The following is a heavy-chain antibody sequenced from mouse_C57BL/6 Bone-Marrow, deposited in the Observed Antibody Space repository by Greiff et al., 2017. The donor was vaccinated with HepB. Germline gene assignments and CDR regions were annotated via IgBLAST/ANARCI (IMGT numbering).Heavy chain of an antibody. Sequence: QVHVKQSGAELVRPGTSVKLSCKASGYTFTSYWMHWVKQRPGQGLEWIGVIDPSDSYTNYNQKFKGKATLTVDTSSSTAYMQLSSLTSEDSAVYYCARLDYVDYWGQGTTLTVSS. V-gene: IGHV1-59*01. J-gene: IGHJ2*01. CDR2: IDPSDSYT. CDR3: ARLDYVDY. CDR1: GYTFTSYW.